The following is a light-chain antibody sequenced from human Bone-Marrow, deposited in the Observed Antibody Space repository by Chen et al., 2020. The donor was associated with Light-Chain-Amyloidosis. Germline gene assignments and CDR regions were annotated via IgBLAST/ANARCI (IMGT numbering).Light chain of an antibody. J-gene: IGLJ2*01. CDR3: QSADSSCTYEVI. CDR1: DLPTKY. CDR2: RDT. V-gene: IGLV3-25*03. Sequence: SYELTQPPSVSVSPGQTARITCSGDDLPTKYAYLYQQKPGQAPVLVIHRDTERPSGISERFSGSSSGTTATLTISGVQAEDEADYHCQSADSSCTYEVIFGGGTKLTVL.